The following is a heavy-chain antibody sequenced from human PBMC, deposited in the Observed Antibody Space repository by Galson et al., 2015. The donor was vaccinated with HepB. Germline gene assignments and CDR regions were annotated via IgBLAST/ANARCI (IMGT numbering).Heavy chain of an antibody. Sequence: SVKVPCKASGYTFTSYYMHWVRQAPGQGLEWMGIINPSGGSTSYAQKFQGRVTMTRDTSTSTVYMELSSLRSEDTAVYYCASSQDYYEDAFDIWGQGTMVTVSS. J-gene: IGHJ3*02. V-gene: IGHV1-46*01. CDR2: INPSGGST. D-gene: IGHD3-22*01. CDR3: ASSQDYYEDAFDI. CDR1: GYTFTSYY.